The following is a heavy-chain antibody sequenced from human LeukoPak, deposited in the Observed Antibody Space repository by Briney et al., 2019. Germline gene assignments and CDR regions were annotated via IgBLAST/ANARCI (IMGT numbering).Heavy chain of an antibody. CDR2: IKSKTNGGTT. Sequence: GGSLRLSCAASGFTFNHAWMSWVRQAPGKGLEWVVRIKSKTNGGTTDYAAPVKGRFTISRDDSKNTLYLQMNSLKTEDTAVYYCTWVGARYYFDYWGQGTLVTVSS. CDR1: GFTFNHAW. V-gene: IGHV3-15*01. D-gene: IGHD1-26*01. CDR3: TWVGARYYFDY. J-gene: IGHJ4*02.